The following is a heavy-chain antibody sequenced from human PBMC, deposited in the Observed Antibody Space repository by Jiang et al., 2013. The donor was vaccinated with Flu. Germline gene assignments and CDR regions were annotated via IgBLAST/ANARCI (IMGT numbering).Heavy chain of an antibody. CDR2: TYYRSKWYI. J-gene: IGHJ4*02. V-gene: IGHV6-1*01. Sequence: QTLSLTCAISGGQCLKPTTLLGTGSGQSPSRGLEWLGRTYYRSKWYIEYGDSVKSRITITPDTSKNQFSLHLNSVTPDDTAVYYCSSWRFDYWGQGTQVTVSS. CDR1: GGQCLKPTTLL. CDR3: SSWRFDY. D-gene: IGHD6-13*01.